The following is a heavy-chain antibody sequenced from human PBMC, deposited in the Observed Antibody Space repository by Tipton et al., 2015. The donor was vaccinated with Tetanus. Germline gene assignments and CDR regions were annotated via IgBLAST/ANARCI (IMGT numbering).Heavy chain of an antibody. V-gene: IGHV4-59*01. CDR3: ARRSFCTSSRCFDAFDL. Sequence: TLSLTCTVSGVSISSYYWSWIRQSPGKGLEWLAYGSYSGRTNSNYSLKGRITISQDTSKNQMSLKLSSGTAADPAVYFCARRSFCTSSRCFDAFDLWGPGTRVTISS. J-gene: IGHJ3*01. D-gene: IGHD3/OR15-3a*01. CDR1: GVSISSYY. CDR2: GSYSGRT.